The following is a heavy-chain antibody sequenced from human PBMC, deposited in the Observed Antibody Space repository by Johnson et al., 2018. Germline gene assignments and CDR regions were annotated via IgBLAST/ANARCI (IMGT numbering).Heavy chain of an antibody. J-gene: IGHJ3*02. CDR3: AKRRDGYNTRAAFDI. V-gene: IGHV3-7*01. Sequence: VQLVESGGGLVQXGGSLRLSCAASGFTFSSYWMSWVRQAPGKGLEWVANIKQDGSEKYYVDSWKGRFTIARDNAQNSLYLQMNSLRAEDTAVYYCAKRRDGYNTRAAFDIWGQGTMVTVSS. D-gene: IGHD5-24*01. CDR1: GFTFSSYW. CDR2: IKQDGSEK.